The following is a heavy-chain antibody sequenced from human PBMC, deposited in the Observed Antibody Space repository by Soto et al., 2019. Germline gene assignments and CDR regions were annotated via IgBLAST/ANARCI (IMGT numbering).Heavy chain of an antibody. CDR2: INHSGST. V-gene: IGHV4-34*01. CDR1: GGSFSGYY. Sequence: SETLSLTCAVYGGSFSGYYWSWIRQPPGKGLEWIGEINHSGSTNYNPSLKSRVTISVDTSENQFSLKLSSVTAADTAVYYCARGRGSLWFGELLPVGIYTASFDYWGQGTLVTVSS. D-gene: IGHD3-10*01. CDR3: ARGRGSLWFGELLPVGIYTASFDY. J-gene: IGHJ4*02.